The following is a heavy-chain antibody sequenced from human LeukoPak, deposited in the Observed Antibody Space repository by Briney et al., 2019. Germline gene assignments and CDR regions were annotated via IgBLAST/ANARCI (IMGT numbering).Heavy chain of an antibody. CDR2: VYHSGSI. D-gene: IGHD5-12*01. CDR1: GGSISSYS. Sequence: PSETLSLTCTVSGGSISSYSWNWIRQSPGKGLGWVGRVYHSGSINYNPSLKSRVTISVDTSKNQFSLNLSSVTAADTAVCYCGSSYGGYVLDYWGQGTLGIVSA. CDR3: GSSYGGYVLDY. V-gene: IGHV4-59*01. J-gene: IGHJ4*02.